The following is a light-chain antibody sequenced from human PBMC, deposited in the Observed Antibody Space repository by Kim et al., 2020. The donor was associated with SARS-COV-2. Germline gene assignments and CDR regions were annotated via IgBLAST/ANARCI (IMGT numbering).Light chain of an antibody. CDR3: QQYGRSPIT. CDR1: QSVTSSS. J-gene: IGKJ5*01. CDR2: GAS. V-gene: IGKV3-20*01. Sequence: SQGDSATPSCRASQSVTSSSLAWYQPKPGQAPRLLIYGASSRAAGIPDRFSGSGSGTDFTLTVSRLEPEDFAVYYCQQYGRSPITFGQGTRLEIK.